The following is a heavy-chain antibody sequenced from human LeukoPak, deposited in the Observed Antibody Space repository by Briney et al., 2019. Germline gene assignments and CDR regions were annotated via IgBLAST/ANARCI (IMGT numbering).Heavy chain of an antibody. CDR2: IYYSGST. CDR1: GGSISSYY. J-gene: IGHJ4*02. CDR3: ARHVGYYGHFDY. Sequence: SETLSLTCTVSGGSISSYYWSWIRQPPGKGLEWIGYIYYSGSTNYNPSLKSRVTISVDTSKNQFSLKLSSVTAADTAVYYCARHVGYYGHFDYWGQGPLVTVSS. V-gene: IGHV4-59*08. D-gene: IGHD3-22*01.